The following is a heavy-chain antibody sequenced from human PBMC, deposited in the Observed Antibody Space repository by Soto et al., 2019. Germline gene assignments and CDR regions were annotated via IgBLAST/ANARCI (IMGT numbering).Heavy chain of an antibody. J-gene: IGHJ4*01. Sequence: SETLSLTYSVSDSPISSYYWGWFRQPPGQGLEWVGYVYYTGTTTYNPSLKSRVTVSLDTSKNQFSLNLRSVTAADTAVYYCARLGGYYQAFDRWGQGTLVTV. CDR3: ARLGGYYQAFDR. V-gene: IGHV4-59*08. D-gene: IGHD3-22*01. CDR1: DSPISSYY. CDR2: VYYTGTT.